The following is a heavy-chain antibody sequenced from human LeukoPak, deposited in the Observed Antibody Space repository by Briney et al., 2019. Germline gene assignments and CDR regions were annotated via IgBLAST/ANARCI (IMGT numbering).Heavy chain of an antibody. V-gene: IGHV1-18*01. Sequence: GASVKVSCKASGYTFTSYGISWVRQAPGQGLEWMGWISAYNGNTNYAQKLQGRVTMTTDTSTSTAYMELRSLRSDDTAVYYCARERHYDFWSGSTYYYYGMDVWGQGTTASVSS. CDR2: ISAYNGNT. J-gene: IGHJ6*02. CDR1: GYTFTSYG. D-gene: IGHD3-3*01. CDR3: ARERHYDFWSGSTYYYYGMDV.